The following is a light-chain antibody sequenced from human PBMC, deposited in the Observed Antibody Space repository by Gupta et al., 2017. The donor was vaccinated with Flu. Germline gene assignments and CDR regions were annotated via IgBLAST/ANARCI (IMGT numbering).Light chain of an antibody. J-gene: IGKJ2*01. CDR1: QGISSY. CDR2: AAS. V-gene: IGKV1-8*01. CDR3: QQDDSYPRT. Sequence: AIRMTQSPSSFSASTGDRVTITCRASQGISSYLAWYQQKPGQAPKLLIYAASTLQSGVPSRFSGSGSGTDFTLTISCLQSEDFATYYCQQDDSYPRTFGQGTKVEIK.